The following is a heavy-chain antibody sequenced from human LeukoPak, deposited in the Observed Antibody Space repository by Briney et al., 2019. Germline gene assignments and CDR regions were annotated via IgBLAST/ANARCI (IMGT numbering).Heavy chain of an antibody. CDR3: ANPLGVFPRQYFHH. V-gene: IGHV3-30*02. CDR2: IRHDGSNT. Sequence: GGSLRLSCAVSGFTLSNYGMHWVRQAPGKGVEGVAFIRHDGSNTNHADSVKGRFTISRESSKKTLYVQMNRLRAEDTAVYDCANPLGVFPRQYFHHWGHGTLVTVAS. D-gene: IGHD3-10*01. J-gene: IGHJ4*01. CDR1: GFTLSNYG.